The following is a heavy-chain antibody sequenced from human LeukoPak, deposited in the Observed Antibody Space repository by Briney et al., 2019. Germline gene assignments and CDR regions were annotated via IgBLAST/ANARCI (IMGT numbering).Heavy chain of an antibody. D-gene: IGHD2-2*01. CDR2: INPNSGGT. V-gene: IGHV1-2*02. CDR1: GYTFTSYD. CDR3: ARGSTGNWYFDL. Sequence: GASVKVSCKASGYTFTSYDINWVRQATGQGLEWMGWINPNSGGTNYAQKFQGRVTMTRDTSISTAYMELSRLRSDDTAVYYCARGSTGNWYFDLWGRGTLVTVSS. J-gene: IGHJ2*01.